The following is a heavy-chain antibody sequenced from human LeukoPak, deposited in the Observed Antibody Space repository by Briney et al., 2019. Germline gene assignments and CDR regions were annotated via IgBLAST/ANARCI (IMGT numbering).Heavy chain of an antibody. CDR1: GGSISSSSYY. Sequence: SETLSLTCTVSGGSISSSSYYWGWIRQPPGKGLEWIGSIYYSGSTHYNPSLKSRVTISVDTSKNQFSLKLTSVTAADTAVYYCARDDETGYVGNAFDIWGQGTMVTVSS. CDR3: ARDDETGYVGNAFDI. CDR2: IYYSGST. V-gene: IGHV4-39*02. D-gene: IGHD5-12*01. J-gene: IGHJ3*02.